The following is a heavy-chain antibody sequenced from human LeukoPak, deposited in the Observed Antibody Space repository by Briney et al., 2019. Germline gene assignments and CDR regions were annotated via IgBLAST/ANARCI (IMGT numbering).Heavy chain of an antibody. D-gene: IGHD1-26*01. CDR1: GASVSSSSYY. J-gene: IGHJ4*02. CDR3: ARGPGGSYWGVSGGYYFDY. CDR2: IYYSGST. V-gene: IGHV4-39*07. Sequence: SETLSLTCTVSGASVSSSSYYWGWIRQPPGKGLEWIGSIYYSGSTYYNPSLKSRVTISVDTSKNQFSLKLSSVTAADTAVYYCARGPGGSYWGVSGGYYFDYWGQGTLATVSS.